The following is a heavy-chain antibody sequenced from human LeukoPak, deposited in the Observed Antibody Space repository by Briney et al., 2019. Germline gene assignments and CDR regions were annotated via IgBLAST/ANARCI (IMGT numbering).Heavy chain of an antibody. CDR1: GGSFSGYY. CDR2: INHSGST. D-gene: IGHD5-18*01. J-gene: IGHJ5*02. V-gene: IGHV4-34*01. CDR3: ARAKEYGYNYGPGFGFDP. Sequence: PSETLSLTCAVYGGSFSGYYWSWIRQPPGKGLEWIGEINHSGSTNYGPSLKSRVTISVDTSKKQISLKLSSVTAADTAVYYCARAKEYGYNYGPGFGFDPWGQETLVTVPS.